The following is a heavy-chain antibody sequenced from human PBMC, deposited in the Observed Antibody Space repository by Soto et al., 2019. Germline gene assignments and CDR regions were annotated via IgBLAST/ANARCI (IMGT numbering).Heavy chain of an antibody. CDR3: AADVLTYSYDSSGYYFDGFDT. Sequence: QEQLVQSGAEVKRPGSSVKVSCKASGGTFGNYAISWVRQAPGQGLEWMGAIIPIVDTVNYAQKFQGGVFITADKSTGTAYLELTSLRSEDTAVYYCAADVLTYSYDSSGYYFDGFDTWGQGTMVTVSS. D-gene: IGHD3-22*01. J-gene: IGHJ3*02. V-gene: IGHV1-69*06. CDR2: IIPIVDTV. CDR1: GGTFGNYA.